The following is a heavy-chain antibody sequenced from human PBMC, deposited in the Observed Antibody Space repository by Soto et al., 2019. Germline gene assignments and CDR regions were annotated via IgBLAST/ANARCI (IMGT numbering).Heavy chain of an antibody. CDR2: IIPIFGTA. D-gene: IGHD3-22*01. J-gene: IGHJ4*02. Sequence: QVQLVQSGAEVRKPGSSVKVSRKASGGTFSRHAISWVRQAPGQGLEWMGGIIPIFGTANHAQKFQGRVTIIADESTSTVYMELSSLRSEDTAMYYCARGLGYDSKDYYYAYCGQGTLVIVSS. CDR1: GGTFSRHA. CDR3: ARGLGYDSKDYYYAY. V-gene: IGHV1-69*01.